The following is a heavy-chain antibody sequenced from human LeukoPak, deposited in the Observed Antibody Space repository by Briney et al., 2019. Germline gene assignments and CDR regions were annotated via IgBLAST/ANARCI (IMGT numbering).Heavy chain of an antibody. J-gene: IGHJ5*02. CDR2: ISSSGSTT. Sequence: PGGSLRLSCAASGFTFSDYYMSWIRQAPGKGLEWVSYISSSGSTTYYADSVKGRFTISRDNAKNSLYLQMNSLRAEDTAVYYCARYCSSTSCYSWWFDPWGQGTLVTVSS. V-gene: IGHV3-11*01. CDR1: GFTFSDYY. CDR3: ARYCSSTSCYSWWFDP. D-gene: IGHD2-2*01.